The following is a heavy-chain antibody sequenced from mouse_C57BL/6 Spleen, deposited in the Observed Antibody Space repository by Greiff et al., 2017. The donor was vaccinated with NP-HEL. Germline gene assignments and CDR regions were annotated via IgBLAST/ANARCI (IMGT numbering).Heavy chain of an antibody. CDR1: GYTFTSYW. CDR3: ARKSSLGYD. CDR2: IDPSDSET. J-gene: IGHJ3*01. Sequence: QVQLKQPGAELVRPGSSVKLSCKASGYTFTSYWMHWVKQRPIQGLEWIGNIDPSDSETHYNQKFKDKATLTVDKSSSTAYMQLSSLTSEDSAVYYCARKSSLGYDWGQGTLVTVSA. V-gene: IGHV1-52*01. D-gene: IGHD6-5*01.